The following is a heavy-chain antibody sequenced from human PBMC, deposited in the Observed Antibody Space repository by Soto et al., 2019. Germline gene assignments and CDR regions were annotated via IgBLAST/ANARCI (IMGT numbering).Heavy chain of an antibody. CDR1: GYTFTGYY. Sequence: ASVKVSCKASGYTFTGYYMHWVRQAPGQGLEWMGWINPNSGGTNYAQKFQGRATMTRDTSISTAYMELSRLRSDDTAVYYCARDMSPITIFGVVITVWSYYYGMDVWGQGTTVTVSS. CDR3: ARDMSPITIFGVVITVWSYYYGMDV. V-gene: IGHV1-2*02. D-gene: IGHD3-3*01. J-gene: IGHJ6*02. CDR2: INPNSGGT.